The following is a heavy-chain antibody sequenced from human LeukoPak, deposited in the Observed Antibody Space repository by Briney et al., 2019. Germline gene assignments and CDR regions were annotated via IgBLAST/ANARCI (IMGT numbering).Heavy chain of an antibody. CDR2: INPDGTTT. V-gene: IGHV3-74*01. J-gene: IGHJ6*02. Sequence: GGSLRLSCAASGFTFSTYWMHWVRQAPGKGLVWVSRINPDGTTTSYADSVKGRFTISRDNAKDTVYLQMNSLGAEDTAVYYCARDLTPLIQLWPRSVDYNYGMDVWGQGTTVTVSS. D-gene: IGHD5-24*01. CDR3: ARDLTPLIQLWPRSVDYNYGMDV. CDR1: GFTFSTYW.